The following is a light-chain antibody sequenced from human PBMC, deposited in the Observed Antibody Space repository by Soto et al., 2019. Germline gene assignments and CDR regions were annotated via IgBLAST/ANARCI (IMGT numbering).Light chain of an antibody. J-gene: IGLJ2*01. CDR1: SSDVGAYNF. CDR3: YSYAGRSTSV. V-gene: IGLV2-14*03. CDR2: DVS. Sequence: QSALTQPASVSGSPGQSITISCTGTSSDVGAYNFVSWYQQHPGKVPKLMIFDVSSRPSGVSDRFSGSKSGNTASLTISGLQAEDEGDYYCYSYAGRSTSVFGGGTKLTVL.